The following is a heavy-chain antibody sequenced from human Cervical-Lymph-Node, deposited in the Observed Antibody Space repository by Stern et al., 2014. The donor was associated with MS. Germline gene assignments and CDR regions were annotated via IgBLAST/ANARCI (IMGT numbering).Heavy chain of an antibody. J-gene: IGHJ5*02. CDR3: TRVQRERRALDHFDP. CDR2: INPNSGTT. D-gene: IGHD1-1*01. CDR1: GFTFTTHY. V-gene: IGHV1-46*03. Sequence: MQLVESGAEVKKPGASVKVSCEASGFTFTTHYMHWIRQAPGEGLEWVGMINPNSGTTSYARQFQGRVIITRDTSTSTIYMELTGLRSEDTALYFCTRVQRERRALDHFDPWGQGTLVTVSS.